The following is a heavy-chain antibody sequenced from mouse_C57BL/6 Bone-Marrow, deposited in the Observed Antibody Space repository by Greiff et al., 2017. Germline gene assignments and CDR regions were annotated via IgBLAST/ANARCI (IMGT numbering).Heavy chain of an antibody. CDR3: ARAGDDCVYFGRMDY. D-gene: IGHD1-1*01. CDR2: IDPANGNT. J-gene: IGHJ4*01. CDR1: GFTITNTY. V-gene: IGHV14-3*01. Sequence: VQLQQSVAELVRPGASVKLSCTASGFTITNTYMHWVKQSPEQGLEWIGRIDPANGNTKYDPKFQGKDTITADTSSNTAYLQLSSLTSEASAISYGARAGDDCVYFGRMDYWGQGTLVTVSA.